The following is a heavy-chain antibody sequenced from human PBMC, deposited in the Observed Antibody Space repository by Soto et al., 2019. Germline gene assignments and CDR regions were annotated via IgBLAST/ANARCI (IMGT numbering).Heavy chain of an antibody. CDR1: GNSFASHG. D-gene: IGHD3-10*01. CDR2: ISGFNGQT. V-gene: IGHV1-18*01. J-gene: IGHJ4*02. CDR3: ARVDPRGVAVVRDY. Sequence: GPEVKKPGASVKVSCKASGNSFASHGFSWVRQAPGQGLEWMGWISGFNGQTNYALKFQGRVTLTTDTSTSTAYMELRSLRSDDTAVYFCARVDPRGVAVVRDYWGQGTLVTVSS.